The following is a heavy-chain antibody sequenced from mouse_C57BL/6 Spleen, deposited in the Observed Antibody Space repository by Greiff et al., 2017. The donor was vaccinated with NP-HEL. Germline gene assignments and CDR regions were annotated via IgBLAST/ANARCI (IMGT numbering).Heavy chain of an antibody. CDR2: IDPETGGT. J-gene: IGHJ2*01. CDR1: GYTFTAYE. Sequence: VQLQQSGAELVRPGASVTLSCKASGYTFTAYEMHWVKQTPVHGLEWIGAIDPETGGTAYNQKFKGKAILTADKSSSTAYMELRSLTSEDSAVYYGTSGPNPDYWGQGTTLTVSS. CDR3: TSGPNPDY. V-gene: IGHV1-15*01.